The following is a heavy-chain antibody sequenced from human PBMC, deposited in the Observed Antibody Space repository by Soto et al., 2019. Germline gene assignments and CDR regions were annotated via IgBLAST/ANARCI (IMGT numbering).Heavy chain of an antibody. V-gene: IGHV3-11*04. D-gene: IGHD2-2*01. CDR2: ISSGGITK. Sequence: GGSLRLSCAASGFMFSDYYMGWIRQAPGKGLEWVSYISSGGITKYYADSVKGRFTISRDNAKNSLYLQMSSLRAEDTAVYYCARDGEDIVVVPAPGMDVWGQGTTVTVSS. CDR1: GFMFSDYY. CDR3: ARDGEDIVVVPAPGMDV. J-gene: IGHJ6*02.